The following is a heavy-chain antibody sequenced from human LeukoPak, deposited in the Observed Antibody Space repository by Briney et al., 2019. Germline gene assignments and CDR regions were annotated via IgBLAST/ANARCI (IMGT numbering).Heavy chain of an antibody. CDR3: ASDFTHDFWSGYYNYYYYYMVV. D-gene: IGHD3-3*01. J-gene: IGHJ6*03. Sequence: GGSLRLSCAASGFTFSSYSMNWVREAPGKGLEWVSSISRSSSYIYYADSVKGGLTLSRENAKNSLYLQMNSLRAEDTAVYYCASDFTHDFWSGYYNYYYYYMVVWGKGTTVTVSS. CDR2: ISRSSSYI. V-gene: IGHV3-21*01. CDR1: GFTFSSYS.